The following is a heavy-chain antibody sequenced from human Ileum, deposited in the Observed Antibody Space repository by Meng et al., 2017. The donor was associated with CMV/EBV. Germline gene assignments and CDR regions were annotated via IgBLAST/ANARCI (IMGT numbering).Heavy chain of an antibody. CDR3: ARVKSYDLQAYFAP. CDR2: IHRDGTI. V-gene: IGHV3-30*02. J-gene: IGHJ4*03. Sequence: GESLKISCAASGFSVNAFGMYWARQAPGKGLEWVSFIHRDGTIKYVDSVRGRFTISRDTSKNTLDLQMNSLRLEDTAVYYCARVKSYDLQAYFAPWGQGNQV. CDR1: GFSVNAFG. D-gene: IGHD3-3*01.